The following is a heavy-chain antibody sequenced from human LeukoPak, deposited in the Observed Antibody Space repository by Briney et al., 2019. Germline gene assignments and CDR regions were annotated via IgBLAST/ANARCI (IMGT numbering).Heavy chain of an antibody. J-gene: IGHJ4*02. V-gene: IGHV3-9*01. CDR2: ISWNNNKI. Sequence: GGSLRLSCAASGFTFDDYAMHWVRQAPGKGLEWVSAISWNNNKIGYADSVKGRFTISRDNAKNSLYLQMNSLRAEDTALYYCAKGMSHDSSGYYSQPFDYWGQGTLVTVSS. CDR3: AKGMSHDSSGYYSQPFDY. CDR1: GFTFDDYA. D-gene: IGHD3-22*01.